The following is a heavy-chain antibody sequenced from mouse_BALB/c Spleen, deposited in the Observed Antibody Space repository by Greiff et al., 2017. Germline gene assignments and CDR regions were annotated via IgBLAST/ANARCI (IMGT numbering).Heavy chain of an antibody. CDR2: IRSKSNNYAT. V-gene: IGHV10-1*02. CDR3: VRHGAMDY. J-gene: IGHJ4*01. Sequence: GLVQPKGSLKLSCAASGFTFNTYAMNWVRQAPGKGLEWVARIRSKSNNYATYYADSVKDRFTISRDDSQSMLYLQMNNLKTEDTAMYYCVRHGAMDYWGQGTSVTVSS. CDR1: GFTFNTYA.